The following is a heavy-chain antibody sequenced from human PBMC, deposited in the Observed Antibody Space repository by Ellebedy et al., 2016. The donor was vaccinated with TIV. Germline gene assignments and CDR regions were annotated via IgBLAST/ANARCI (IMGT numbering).Heavy chain of an antibody. CDR2: INPNSGGT. CDR1: GYTFTGYY. CDR3: ARGGSYYLLFDY. Sequence: ASVKVSXXASGYTFTGYYMHWVRQAPGQGLEWMGWINPNSGGTNYAQNFQGRVTMTRDTSISTAYMELIRLRSDDTAVYYCARGGSYYLLFDYWGQGTLVTVSS. V-gene: IGHV1-2*02. J-gene: IGHJ4*02. D-gene: IGHD1-26*01.